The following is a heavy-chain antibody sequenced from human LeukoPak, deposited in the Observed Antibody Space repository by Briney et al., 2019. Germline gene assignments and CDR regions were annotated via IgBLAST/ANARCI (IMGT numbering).Heavy chain of an antibody. CDR2: ISDSGTHI. CDR1: GFTFSSYA. CDR3: AKDRDGYNPDY. J-gene: IGHJ4*02. Sequence: PGGSLRISCAASGFTFSSYAMSWVRQAPGEGLEWVSSISDSGTHIYYADSVKGRFTISRDNSKNTVYLQMNSLRAEDTAVYYCAKDRDGYNPDYWGQGTLVSVSS. D-gene: IGHD5-24*01. V-gene: IGHV3-23*01.